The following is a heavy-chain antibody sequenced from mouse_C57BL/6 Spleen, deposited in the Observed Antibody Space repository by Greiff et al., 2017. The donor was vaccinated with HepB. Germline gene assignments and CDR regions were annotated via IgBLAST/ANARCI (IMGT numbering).Heavy chain of an antibody. CDR2: IYPGDGDT. D-gene: IGHD4-1*01. CDR1: GYAFSSYW. V-gene: IGHV1-80*01. CDR3: ARRTGTNYYAMDY. Sequence: LVESGAELVKPGASVKISCKASGYAFSSYWMNWVKQRPGKGLEWIGQIYPGDGDTNYNGKFKGKATLTADKSSSTAYMQLSSLTSEDSAVYFCARRTGTNYYAMDYWGQGTSVTVSS. J-gene: IGHJ4*01.